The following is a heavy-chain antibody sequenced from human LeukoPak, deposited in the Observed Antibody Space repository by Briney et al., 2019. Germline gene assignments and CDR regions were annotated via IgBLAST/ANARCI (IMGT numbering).Heavy chain of an antibody. CDR2: INGNGGST. CDR3: VRHDFWSGFKGGDY. D-gene: IGHD3-3*01. J-gene: IGHJ4*02. Sequence: GGSLRLSCAASGFTFSTYAMSWVRQAPGKGLEWVSSINGNGGSTAYADSVKGRFTISRDNVKNSLYLQVNSLRAEDTAFYYCVRHDFWSGFKGGDYWGQGTLVTVSS. CDR1: GFTFSTYA. V-gene: IGHV3-20*04.